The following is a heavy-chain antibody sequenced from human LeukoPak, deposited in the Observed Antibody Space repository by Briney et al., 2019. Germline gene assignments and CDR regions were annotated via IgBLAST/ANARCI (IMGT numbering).Heavy chain of an antibody. CDR1: GFTFSDYA. Sequence: GVSLRLSCVASGFTFSDYAMHWVRQAPGKGLEWVAFIRSDSTNHYYSDSVRGRFTISRDNSKNTLHLQMRSLGAGDTSIYYCARGSLGSFDRRYPRGPLDYWGQGTRVTVSS. CDR3: ARGSLGSFDRRYPRGPLDY. V-gene: IGHV3-30*02. J-gene: IGHJ4*02. D-gene: IGHD3-10*01. CDR2: IRSDSTNH.